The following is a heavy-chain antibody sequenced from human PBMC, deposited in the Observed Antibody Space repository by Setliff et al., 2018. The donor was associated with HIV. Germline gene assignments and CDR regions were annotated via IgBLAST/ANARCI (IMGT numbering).Heavy chain of an antibody. CDR3: ARLCIAAAGTRSIPWYIDL. Sequence: SETLSLTCTGSGGSISSYYWSWIRQPPGKGLEWIGYIYYSGSTNYNPSLKRRVTIAVDTSKNQFSLKLSSVTAADTPVYYCARLCIAAAGTRSIPWYIDLWGRGTLVTVSS. CDR2: IYYSGST. D-gene: IGHD6-13*01. CDR1: GGSISSYY. V-gene: IGHV4-59*08. J-gene: IGHJ2*01.